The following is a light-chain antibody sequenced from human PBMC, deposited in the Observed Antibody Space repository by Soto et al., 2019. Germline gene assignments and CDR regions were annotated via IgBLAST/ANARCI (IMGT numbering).Light chain of an antibody. J-gene: IGLJ3*02. CDR1: GSDVGGSNY. V-gene: IGLV2-14*01. CDR3: SSFTTSYTLNWV. Sequence: QSALTQPASVSGSPGQSITNSCTGTGSDVGGSNYVSWYQQHPGKAPKLVIYEVTNRPSGVSNRFSGSKSGNTASLSISGLQAEDEADYYCSSFTTSYTLNWVFGGGTKVTVL. CDR2: EVT.